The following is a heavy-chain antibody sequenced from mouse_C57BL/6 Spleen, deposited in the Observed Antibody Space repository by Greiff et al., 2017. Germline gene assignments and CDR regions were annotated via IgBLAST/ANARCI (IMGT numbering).Heavy chain of an antibody. V-gene: IGHV1-72*01. CDR3: ARGEGYYYGSSPDVDY. Sequence: QVQLQQPGAELVKPGASVKLSCKASGYTFTSYWMHWVKQRPGRGLEWIGRIDPISGGTKYNEKFKSKATLTVDKPSSTAYMQLSSLTSEDSAVYYCARGEGYYYGSSPDVDYWGQGATLTVSS. D-gene: IGHD1-1*01. J-gene: IGHJ2*01. CDR2: IDPISGGT. CDR1: GYTFTSYW.